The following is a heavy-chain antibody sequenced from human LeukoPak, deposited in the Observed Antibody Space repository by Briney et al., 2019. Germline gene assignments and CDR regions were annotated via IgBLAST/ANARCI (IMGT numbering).Heavy chain of an antibody. V-gene: IGHV4-59*12. CDR3: ARKEGGQLVNTRRWFDP. Sequence: SETLSLTCTVSGGSISTYYWTWIRQPPGKGLEWIGYIYYTGSTNYNPSLKSRVTISVATSKKQFSLKVRSVTAADTAVYCARKEGGQLVNTRRWFDPWAREPWSPSPQ. CDR2: IYYTGST. D-gene: IGHD6-13*01. J-gene: IGHJ5*02. CDR1: GGSISTYY.